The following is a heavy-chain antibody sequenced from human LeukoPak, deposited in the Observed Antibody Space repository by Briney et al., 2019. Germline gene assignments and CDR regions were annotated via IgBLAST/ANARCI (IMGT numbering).Heavy chain of an antibody. V-gene: IGHV4-59*01. J-gene: IGHJ4*02. D-gene: IGHD3-22*01. CDR3: ARDLPYDSSAIGYFDY. Sequence: SETLSLTCTVPGGSISSYYWSWIRQPPGKGLEWIGYIYYSGSTNYNPSLKSRVTISVDTSKNQFSLKLSSVAAADTAVYYCARDLPYDSSAIGYFDYWGQGTLVTVSS. CDR1: GGSISSYY. CDR2: IYYSGST.